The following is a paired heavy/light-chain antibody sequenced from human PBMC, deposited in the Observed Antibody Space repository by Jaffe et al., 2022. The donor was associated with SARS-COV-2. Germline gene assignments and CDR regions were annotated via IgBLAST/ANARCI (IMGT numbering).Light chain of an antibody. CDR3: QHFNSDSAWT. Sequence: DIQMTQSPSTLSASVGDRVTITCRASQSISNWLAWYQQKPGKAPKLLIYKTSSLENGVPSRFSGSGSGTEFTLIISSLQPDDFATYYCQHFNSDSAWTFGQGTKVDIK. J-gene: IGKJ1*01. CDR1: QSISNW. CDR2: KTS. V-gene: IGKV1-5*03.
Heavy chain of an antibody. D-gene: IGHD3-22*01. CDR2: IKSKNTGGTA. J-gene: IGHJ5*02. V-gene: IGHV3-15*01. CDR3: VRTAHSDSSGKA. CDR1: GLTFSTTW. Sequence: EVQVVESGGGLVKPGESLRLSCVDFGLTFSTTWMSWVRQAPGKGLEWVGRIKSKNTGGTADYAAPVKDRFTISRDDSKNTLYLQMNSLKTEDTAVYYCVRTAHSDSSGKAWGQGTLVTVSS.